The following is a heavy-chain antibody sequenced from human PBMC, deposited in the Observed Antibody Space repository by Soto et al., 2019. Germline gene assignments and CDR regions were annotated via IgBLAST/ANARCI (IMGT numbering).Heavy chain of an antibody. CDR1: GFTFSSYG. Sequence: QVQLVESGGGVVQPGRSLRLSCAASGFTFSSYGMHWVRRAPGKGLEWVAVISYDGSNKYYADSVKGRFTISRDNSKNTLYLQMNSLRAEDTAVYYCAKVQLERSYYYGMDVWGQGTTVTVSS. J-gene: IGHJ6*02. D-gene: IGHD1-1*01. CDR3: AKVQLERSYYYGMDV. CDR2: ISYDGSNK. V-gene: IGHV3-30*18.